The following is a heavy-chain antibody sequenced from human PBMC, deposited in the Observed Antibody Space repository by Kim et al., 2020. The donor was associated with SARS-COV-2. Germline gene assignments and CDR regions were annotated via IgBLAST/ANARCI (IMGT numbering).Heavy chain of an antibody. Sequence: KYSQKFQGRVTITRDTAASTAYMEMSRLRSEDTAVYYCARGRGYSYGLDYWGQGTLVTVSS. J-gene: IGHJ4*02. CDR3: ARGRGYSYGLDY. D-gene: IGHD5-18*01. V-gene: IGHV1-3*01.